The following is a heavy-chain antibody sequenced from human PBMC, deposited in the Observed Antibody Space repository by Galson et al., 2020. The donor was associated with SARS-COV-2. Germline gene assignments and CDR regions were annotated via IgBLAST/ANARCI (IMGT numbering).Heavy chain of an antibody. J-gene: IGHJ6*02. CDR3: AKELFYYDFWSGYLKTDPKYYYYYGMDV. CDR1: GFTFSSYG. D-gene: IGHD3-3*01. CDR2: ISYDGSNK. Sequence: GGSLRLSCAASGFTFSSYGMHWVRQAPGKGLEWVAVISYDGSNKYYADSVKGRFTISRDNSKNTLYLQMNSLRAEDTAVYYCAKELFYYDFWSGYLKTDPKYYYYYGMDVWGQGTTGTVSS. V-gene: IGHV3-30*18.